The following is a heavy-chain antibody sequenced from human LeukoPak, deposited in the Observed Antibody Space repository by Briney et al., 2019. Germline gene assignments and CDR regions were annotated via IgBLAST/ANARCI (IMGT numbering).Heavy chain of an antibody. D-gene: IGHD6-19*01. CDR2: ISYDGSNK. CDR3: ASAYSSAWSSDY. CDR1: GFTFSNYA. J-gene: IGHJ4*02. Sequence: GGSLRLSCAASGFTFSNYAMHWVRQAPGKGLEWVAFISYDGSNKYYADSVKGRFTISRDNSKNTLYLQMNSLSAEDTAVYYCASAYSSAWSSDYWGQGTLVTVSS. V-gene: IGHV3-30-3*01.